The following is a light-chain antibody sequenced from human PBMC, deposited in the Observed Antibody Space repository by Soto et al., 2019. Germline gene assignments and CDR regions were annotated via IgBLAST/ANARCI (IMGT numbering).Light chain of an antibody. Sequence: DIQMTQSPSSLSASVGDRVTITCRASQGIRNHLLGWYQQKPGKAPNCLIYNAFSLQRGVPSRFSGSGSGTEFTLTISSLEPEDFATYYCLQHDTYPLTFGQGTKVEIK. CDR3: LQHDTYPLT. J-gene: IGKJ1*01. V-gene: IGKV1-17*01. CDR1: QGIRNH. CDR2: NAF.